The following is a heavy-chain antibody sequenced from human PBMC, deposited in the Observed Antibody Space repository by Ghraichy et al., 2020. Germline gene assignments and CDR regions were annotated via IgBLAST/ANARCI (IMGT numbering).Heavy chain of an antibody. J-gene: IGHJ3*02. CDR2: IRYDGSNK. CDR3: AKDLRYYDSSGYYDDAFDI. Sequence: GGSLRLSCAASGFTFSSYGMHWVRQAPGKGLEWVAFIRYDGSNKYYADSVKGRFTISRDNSKNTLYLQMNSLRAEDTAVYYCAKDLRYYDSSGYYDDAFDIWGQGTMVTVSS. CDR1: GFTFSSYG. V-gene: IGHV3-30*02. D-gene: IGHD3-22*01.